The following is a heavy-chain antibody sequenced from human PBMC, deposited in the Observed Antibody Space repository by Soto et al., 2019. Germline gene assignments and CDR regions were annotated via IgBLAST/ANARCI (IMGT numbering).Heavy chain of an antibody. Sequence: LRLSCAASGFTFSDYYMSWIRQAPGKGLEWVSYISSSGSTIYYADSVKGRFTISRDNAKNSLYLQMNSLRAEDTAVYYCARGQTSLWFGELLSLTRHDAFDIWGQGTMVTVSS. CDR2: ISSSGSTI. CDR3: ARGQTSLWFGELLSLTRHDAFDI. D-gene: IGHD3-10*01. J-gene: IGHJ3*02. V-gene: IGHV3-11*01. CDR1: GFTFSDYY.